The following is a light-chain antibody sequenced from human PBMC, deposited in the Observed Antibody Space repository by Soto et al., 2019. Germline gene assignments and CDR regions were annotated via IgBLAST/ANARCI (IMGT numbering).Light chain of an antibody. J-gene: IGKJ4*01. CDR2: GAS. CDR3: QQYDRSPI. Sequence: EIVLTQSPGALSLSPGERATLSCRASQSVSNSHSAWYQQKLGQAPRLLIYGASNRATGVSDRFSGSRSGTDFTLTIMRLGLEDYTVYFCQQYDRSPIFGGVTKEDI. V-gene: IGKV3-20*01. CDR1: QSVSNSH.